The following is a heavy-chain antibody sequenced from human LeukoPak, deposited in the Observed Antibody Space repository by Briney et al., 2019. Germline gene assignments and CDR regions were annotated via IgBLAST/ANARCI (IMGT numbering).Heavy chain of an antibody. Sequence: PSETLSLTCTVSGGSISSYYWSWIRQPPGKGLEWIGYIYYSGSTNYNPSLKSRVTISVDTSKNQFSLKLSSVTAADTAVYYCARKDCSGGSCYLDYWGQGTLVTVSS. CDR1: GGSISSYY. V-gene: IGHV4-59*12. D-gene: IGHD2-15*01. CDR3: ARKDCSGGSCYLDY. J-gene: IGHJ4*02. CDR2: IYYSGST.